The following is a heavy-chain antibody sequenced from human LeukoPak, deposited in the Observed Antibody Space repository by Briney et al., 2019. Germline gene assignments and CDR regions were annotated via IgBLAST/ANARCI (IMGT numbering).Heavy chain of an antibody. CDR3: ETSPRGTTNR. CDR2: IKQDGSEK. J-gene: IGHJ5*02. CDR1: GFTFRNYW. V-gene: IGHV3-7*01. Sequence: GGSLRLSCAPSGFTFRNYWTHGVRQAPGAGLELVANIKQDGSEKYYVDSVKGRFTISRDNARNSLDLRMNSLSVEDSAVYYCETSPRGTTNRCGQGTLVTVSS. D-gene: IGHD1-1*01.